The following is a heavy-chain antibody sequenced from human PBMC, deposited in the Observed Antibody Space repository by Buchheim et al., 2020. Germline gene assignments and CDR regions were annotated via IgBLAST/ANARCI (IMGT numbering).Heavy chain of an antibody. J-gene: IGHJ4*02. D-gene: IGHD3-22*01. CDR2: IWYDGSQK. Sequence: VQLLESGGGLVQPGGSLRLSCAASGFTFSNYGMSWVRQAPTKGLEWVAVIWYDGSQKYYADSVKGRFTISRDNSKNTMFLQMNSLRAEDTAVYYCASGDSSGHYYGASDYWGQGTL. V-gene: IGHV3-33*08. CDR1: GFTFSNYG. CDR3: ASGDSSGHYYGASDY.